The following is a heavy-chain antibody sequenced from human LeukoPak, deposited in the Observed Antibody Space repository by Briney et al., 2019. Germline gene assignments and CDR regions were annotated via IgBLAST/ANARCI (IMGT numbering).Heavy chain of an antibody. CDR1: GLTFSSYS. D-gene: IGHD3-22*01. CDR2: ISSSSSYI. V-gene: IGHV3-21*01. J-gene: IGHJ4*02. Sequence: GGSLRLSCAASGLTFSSYSMNWVRQAPGKGLEWVSSISSSSSYIYYADSVKGRFTISRDNAKNSLYLQMNSLRAEDTAVYYCAREGYDSSTTFDYWGQGTLVTVSS. CDR3: AREGYDSSTTFDY.